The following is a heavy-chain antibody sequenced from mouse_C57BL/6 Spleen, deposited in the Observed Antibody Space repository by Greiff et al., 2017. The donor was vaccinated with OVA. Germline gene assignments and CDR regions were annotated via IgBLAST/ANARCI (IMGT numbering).Heavy chain of an antibody. V-gene: IGHV1-9*01. D-gene: IGHD1-1*01. CDR3: ARRTTVVAPYYYAMDY. J-gene: IGHJ4*01. CDR1: GYTFTGYW. Sequence: QVQLKESGAELMKPGASVKLSCKATGYTFTGYWIEWVKQRPGHGLEWIGEILPGSGSTNYNEKFKGKATFTADTSSNTAYMQLSSLTTEDSAIYYCARRTTVVAPYYYAMDYWGQGTSVTVSS. CDR2: ILPGSGST.